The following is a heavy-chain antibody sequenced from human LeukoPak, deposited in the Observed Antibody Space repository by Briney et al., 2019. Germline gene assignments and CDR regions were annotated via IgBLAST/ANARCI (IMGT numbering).Heavy chain of an antibody. V-gene: IGHV1-2*02. CDR1: GYTFTGYY. D-gene: IGHD5-18*01. CDR3: ASGSSVDTAMASDYFDY. J-gene: IGHJ4*02. CDR2: INPNSGGT. Sequence: ASVKVSCKASGYTFTGYYIHWVRQAPGQGPEWMGWINPNSGGTNYAQKFQGRVTMTRDTSINTAYMELSRLRSDDTAVYYCASGSSVDTAMASDYFDYWGQGTLVTVSS.